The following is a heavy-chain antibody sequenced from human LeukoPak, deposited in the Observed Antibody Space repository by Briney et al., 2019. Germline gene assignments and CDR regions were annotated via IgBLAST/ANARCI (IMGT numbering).Heavy chain of an antibody. V-gene: IGHV1-2*02. Sequence: GASVKVSCKASGYTFTGYYMHWVRQAPGQGLEWMGLINPNSGGTNYAQKFQGRVTMTRDTSISTAYMELSRLRSDDTAVYYCARLKDIVVVPAANVGFDYWGQGTLVTVSS. CDR2: INPNSGGT. D-gene: IGHD2-2*01. CDR1: GYTFTGYY. CDR3: ARLKDIVVVPAANVGFDY. J-gene: IGHJ4*02.